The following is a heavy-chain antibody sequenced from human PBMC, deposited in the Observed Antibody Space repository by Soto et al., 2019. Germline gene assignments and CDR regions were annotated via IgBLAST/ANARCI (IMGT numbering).Heavy chain of an antibody. Sequence: EVLLLESGGGLVQPGGSLRLSCAASGFTFSNYAMSWVRQAPGKGLEWVSGISGSGGGTDYADSVKGRFTISRDNSKNTLYLQMNSLRAEDTAVYYCAKVGTYDFWRGYDSAFDIWGQGTMVTVSS. CDR2: ISGSGGGT. CDR3: AKVGTYDFWRGYDSAFDI. V-gene: IGHV3-23*01. D-gene: IGHD3-3*01. CDR1: GFTFSNYA. J-gene: IGHJ3*02.